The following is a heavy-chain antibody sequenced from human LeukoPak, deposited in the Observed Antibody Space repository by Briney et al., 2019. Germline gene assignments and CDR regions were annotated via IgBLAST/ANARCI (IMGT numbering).Heavy chain of an antibody. CDR1: GVSISSYY. CDR3: ARVPLV. V-gene: IGHV4-59*06. CDR2: IYYTGST. J-gene: IGHJ4*02. Sequence: PSETLSLTCTVSGVSISSYYWSWIRQNPGKGLEWIGYIYYTGSTYYNPSLKSRVTISVDTSKNQFSLKLTSVIAADTAVYYCARVPLVWGQGSLVTVSS.